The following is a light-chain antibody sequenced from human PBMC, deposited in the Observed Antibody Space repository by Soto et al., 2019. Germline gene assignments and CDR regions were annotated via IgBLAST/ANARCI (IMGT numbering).Light chain of an antibody. CDR2: GNN. CDR1: SSNIGAGYD. V-gene: IGLV1-40*01. J-gene: IGLJ1*01. CDR3: QSYDSSLSAYV. Sequence: QSVLTQPPSVSGAPGQRVTISCTGGSSNIGAGYDVQWYQQLPGTAPRLLIYGNNNRPSGVPERFSGSNSGTSASLAISGLQADDELDYYCQSYDSSLSAYVFGTGTKLTVL.